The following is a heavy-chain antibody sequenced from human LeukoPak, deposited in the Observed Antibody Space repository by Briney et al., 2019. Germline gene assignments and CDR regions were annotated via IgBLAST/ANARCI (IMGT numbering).Heavy chain of an antibody. D-gene: IGHD4-11*01. CDR1: GYTFSSYG. V-gene: IGHV1-18*01. CDR3: ARIADYSLNWYFDY. J-gene: IGHJ4*02. CDR2: ISVYNGET. Sequence: ASVKVSCKASGYTFSSYGISWVRQAPGQGLERMGWISVYNGETKYAQNLQGRVTMTTDTSTSTGYMELRSLRSDDTAVYYCARIADYSLNWYFDYWGQGTLVTVSS.